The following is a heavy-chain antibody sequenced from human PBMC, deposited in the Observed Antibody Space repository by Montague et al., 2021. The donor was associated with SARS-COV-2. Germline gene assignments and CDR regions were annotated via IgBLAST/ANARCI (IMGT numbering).Heavy chain of an antibody. CDR3: APLGFDSRSYYTPHNWFDP. J-gene: IGHJ5*02. CDR2: VYWDDDE. CDR1: GISLSTSGVG. V-gene: IGHV2-5*02. Sequence: PALVKPTQTLTLTCTFSGISLSTSGVGVAWIRQPPGKALEWLALVYWDDDERYSPSRRSRLTVTKDTSENQVVLRMTNMDPMDTATYYCAPLGFDSRSYYTPHNWFDPWGQGILVTVSS. D-gene: IGHD3-10*01.